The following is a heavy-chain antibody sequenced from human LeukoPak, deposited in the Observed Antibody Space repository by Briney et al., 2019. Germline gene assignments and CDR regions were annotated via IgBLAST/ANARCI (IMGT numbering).Heavy chain of an antibody. CDR2: ISGSGGST. J-gene: IGHJ4*02. D-gene: IGHD1-26*01. V-gene: IGHV3-23*01. Sequence: GGSLRLSCAASGFTVSSNYMSWVRQAPGKGLEWVSAISGSGGSTYYADSVKGRFTISRDNSKNTLYLQMNSLRAEDTAVYYCARFPLREDYYFDYWGQGTLVTVSS. CDR1: GFTVSSNY. CDR3: ARFPLREDYYFDY.